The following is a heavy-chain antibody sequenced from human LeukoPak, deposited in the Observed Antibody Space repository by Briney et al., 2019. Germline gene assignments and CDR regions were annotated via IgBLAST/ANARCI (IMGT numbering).Heavy chain of an antibody. D-gene: IGHD3-22*01. CDR1: GGSISSGSYY. J-gene: IGHJ6*02. CDR3: ARESAPQYYYDSSGYYLSYYYYGMDV. V-gene: IGHV4-31*03. Sequence: SSETLSLTCTVSGGSISSGSYYCSCIRHHPGNGLEWIGYIYYSGSTYYNPSLKSRVTIPVDTSKNQFSLKLSSVTAADTAVYYCARESAPQYYYDSSGYYLSYYYYGMDVWGQGTTVTVSS. CDR2: IYYSGST.